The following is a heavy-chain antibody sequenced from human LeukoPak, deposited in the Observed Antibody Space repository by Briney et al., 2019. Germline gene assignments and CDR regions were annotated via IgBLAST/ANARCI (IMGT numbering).Heavy chain of an antibody. CDR1: GGSISSGDYY. CDR2: IYYSGST. CDR3: ARDKHGIAAAGTDNWFDP. J-gene: IGHJ5*02. D-gene: IGHD6-13*01. V-gene: IGHV4-30-4*01. Sequence: PSPTLSLTCTVSGGSISSGDYYWSWIRQPPGKGLAWIGYIYYSGSTYYNPSLKSRVTISVDTSKNQFSLKLSSVTAADTAVYYCARDKHGIAAAGTDNWFDPWGQGTLVTVSS.